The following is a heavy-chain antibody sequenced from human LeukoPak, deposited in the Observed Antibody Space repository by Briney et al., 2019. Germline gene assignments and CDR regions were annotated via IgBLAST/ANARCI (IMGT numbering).Heavy chain of an antibody. Sequence: PGRSLRLSCAASGFSFGSYGMHWVRQAPGKGLEWVAFIRYGRSHQFYADSVRGRFTISRDNPKNTLYLQMNSLRGEDTAVYFCARDSGTWFYLQDWGQGTLVTVSS. D-gene: IGHD2/OR15-2a*01. V-gene: IGHV3-33*01. CDR3: ARDSGTWFYLQD. J-gene: IGHJ1*01. CDR2: IRYGRSHQ. CDR1: GFSFGSYG.